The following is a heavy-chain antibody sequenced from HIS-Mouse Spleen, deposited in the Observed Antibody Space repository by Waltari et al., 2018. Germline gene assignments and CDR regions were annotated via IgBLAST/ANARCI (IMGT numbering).Heavy chain of an antibody. Sequence: QLQLQESGPGLVKPSETLSLTCTVSGGSISSSSYYWGWIRQPPGKGLEWIGSCYYRGRTSYIPSLTSRGTISVDPSKNQFSLKLSSVTAADTAVYYCAREIPYSSSWYDWYFDLWGRGTLVTVSS. CDR1: GGSISSSSYY. CDR2: CYYRGRT. J-gene: IGHJ2*01. V-gene: IGHV4-39*07. D-gene: IGHD6-13*01. CDR3: AREIPYSSSWYDWYFDL.